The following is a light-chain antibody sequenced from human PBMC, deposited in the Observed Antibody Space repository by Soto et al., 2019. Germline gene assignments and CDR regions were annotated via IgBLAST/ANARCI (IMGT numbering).Light chain of an antibody. J-gene: IGKJ3*01. CDR1: QSVSSTY. CDR2: AAS. V-gene: IGKV3-20*01. CDR3: QHYDSSPLFT. Sequence: EIVLTQSPGTLSLSPGERATLSCRASQSVSSTYLAWYQQKPGQAPRLLIYAASSRATGIPDRFSGSGSGTDFTLTISRLEPEEFAIYYCQHYDSSPLFTFGPGTKVDIK.